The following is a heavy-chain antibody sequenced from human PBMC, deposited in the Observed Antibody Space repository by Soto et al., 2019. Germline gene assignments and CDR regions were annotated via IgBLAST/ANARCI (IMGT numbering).Heavy chain of an antibody. J-gene: IGHJ3*02. Sequence: QLQLQESGPGLVKPSETLSLTCTVSGGSISSSSYYWGWIRQPPGKGLEWIGSIYYSGSTYYNPSLKSRVTISVDTSKNQFSLKLSSVTAADTAVYYCARLGGVDAFDIWGQGTKVTVSS. CDR1: GGSISSSSYY. D-gene: IGHD3-16*01. CDR2: IYYSGST. CDR3: ARLGGVDAFDI. V-gene: IGHV4-39*01.